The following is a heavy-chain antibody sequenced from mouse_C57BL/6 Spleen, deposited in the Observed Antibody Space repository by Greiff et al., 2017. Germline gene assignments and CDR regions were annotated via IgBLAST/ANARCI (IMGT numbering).Heavy chain of an antibody. CDR2: IDPETGGT. Sequence: QVQRVESGAELVRPGASVPLSCKASGYTFTDYEMHWVKQTPVHGLEWIGAIDPETGGTAYNQKFKGKAILTADKSSSTAYMELRSLTSEDSAVYYCTRRIYDYDDGAMDYWGQGTSVTVSS. CDR3: TRRIYDYDDGAMDY. D-gene: IGHD2-4*01. CDR1: GYTFTDYE. J-gene: IGHJ4*01. V-gene: IGHV1-15*01.